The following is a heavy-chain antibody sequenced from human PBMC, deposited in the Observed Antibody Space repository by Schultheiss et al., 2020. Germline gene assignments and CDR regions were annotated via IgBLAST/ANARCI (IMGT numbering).Heavy chain of an antibody. J-gene: IGHJ4*02. CDR3: MRERVSATVVEH. V-gene: IGHV3-30*03. CDR1: GFTFSSYG. Sequence: GGSLRLSCAASGFTFSSYGMHWVRQAPGKGLEWVAVISYDGSNKYYADSVKGRFTISRDNSKNTLYLQMNSLRAEDTAMYYCMRERVSATVVEHWGQGTLVTVSS. CDR2: ISYDGSNK. D-gene: IGHD4-23*01.